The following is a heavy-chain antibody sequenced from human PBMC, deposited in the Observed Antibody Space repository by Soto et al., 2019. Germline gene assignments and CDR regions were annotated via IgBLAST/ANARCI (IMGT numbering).Heavy chain of an antibody. CDR1: GFTFTNYG. D-gene: IGHD4-17*01. CDR2: ISSSI. J-gene: IGHJ4*02. Sequence: EVQLVESGGGLVKPGGSLRLSCAASGFTFTNYGMAWVRRAPGKRLEWVSSISSSIYYADSVKGRFTISRDNARNSLYLQMNSLRAEDTAVYYCAREYGDYGDYWGQGTLVTVSS. CDR3: AREYGDYGDY. V-gene: IGHV3-21*01.